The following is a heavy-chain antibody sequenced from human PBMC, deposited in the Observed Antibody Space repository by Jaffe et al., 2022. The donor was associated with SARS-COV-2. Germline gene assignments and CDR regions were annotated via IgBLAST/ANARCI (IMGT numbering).Heavy chain of an antibody. D-gene: IGHD3-22*01. V-gene: IGHV3-23*01. CDR1: GFIFSSYA. CDR3: AKDRRPHYYDSSGYYGADY. CDR2: ISGSGGST. Sequence: EVQLLESGGGLVQPGGSLRLSCAASGFIFSSYAMSWVRQAPGKGLEWVSAISGSGGSTYYADSVKGRFTISRDNSKNTLYVQMNGLRVEDTAIYYCAKDRRPHYYDSSGYYGADYWGQGTLVTVSS. J-gene: IGHJ4*02.